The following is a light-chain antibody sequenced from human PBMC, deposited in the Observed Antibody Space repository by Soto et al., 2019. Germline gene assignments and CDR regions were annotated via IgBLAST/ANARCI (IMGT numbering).Light chain of an antibody. CDR3: GPWDSSLSAV. CDR1: SSNIGNNY. J-gene: IGLJ3*02. Sequence: QSVLTQPPSVSAAPGQKVTISCSGSSSNIGNNYVSWYQQLPGTAPKLLIYENNKRPSGIPDRFSGSKSGTSATLGITGLQTGDEADYYCGPWDSSLSAVFGGGTKVTVL. V-gene: IGLV1-51*02. CDR2: ENN.